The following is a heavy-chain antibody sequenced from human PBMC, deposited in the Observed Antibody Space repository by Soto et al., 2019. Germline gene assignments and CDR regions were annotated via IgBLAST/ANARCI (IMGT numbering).Heavy chain of an antibody. CDR1: GFTFSSYA. V-gene: IGHV3-30-3*01. J-gene: IGHJ4*02. CDR2: ISYDGSNK. Sequence: GGSLRLSCAASGFTFSSYAMHWVRQAPGKGLEWVAVISYDGSNKYYADFVKGRFTISRDNSKNTLYLQMNSLRAEDTAVYYCARGSHGYYDSSGLDFWGQGTLVTVSS. CDR3: ARGSHGYYDSSGLDF. D-gene: IGHD3-22*01.